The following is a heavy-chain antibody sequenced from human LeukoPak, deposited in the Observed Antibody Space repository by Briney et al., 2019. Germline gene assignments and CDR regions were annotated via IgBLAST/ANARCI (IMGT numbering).Heavy chain of an antibody. CDR1: GGSINNSSYY. V-gene: IGHV4-39*07. J-gene: IGHJ5*02. CDR2: IYYTGTT. Sequence: SETLSLTCTGSGGSINNSSYYWGWIRQPPGKGLEWIGSIYYTGTTYYNASLKSRVSISIETSKNQFSLRLTSVTAADTAVYYCARIGRRITIAFDLWGQGTLVTVSS. CDR3: ARIGRRITIAFDL. D-gene: IGHD3-3*01.